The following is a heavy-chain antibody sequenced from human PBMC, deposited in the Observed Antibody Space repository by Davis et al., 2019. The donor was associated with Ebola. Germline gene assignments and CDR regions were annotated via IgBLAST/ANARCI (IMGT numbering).Heavy chain of an antibody. D-gene: IGHD4-17*01. CDR3: EKGSTTVTNPLDY. J-gene: IGHJ4*02. Sequence: PAGSLTLSCAASGLTFSRYWLHCVRQAPGKGLVWVSRISGDGKKTNYADFVKGRVTISRHNAKNTLSLQMNSLIAEDTADYYCEKGSTTVTNPLDYWGQGTLVTVSS. V-gene: IGHV3-74*01. CDR2: ISGDGKKT. CDR1: GLTFSRYW.